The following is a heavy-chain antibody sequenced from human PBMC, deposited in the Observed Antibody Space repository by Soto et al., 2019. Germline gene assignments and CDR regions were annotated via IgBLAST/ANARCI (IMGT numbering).Heavy chain of an antibody. CDR1: GYTFTGYY. Sequence: ASVTVSCKASGYTFTGYYMHWVRQAPGQGLEWMGWINPNSGGTNYAQKFLGSVTLTTDTSINTAYMELTSLTSDDTALYYCARPPNPWEPYAFHIWGHGTLVTVSS. D-gene: IGHD1-26*01. J-gene: IGHJ3*02. CDR3: ARPPNPWEPYAFHI. V-gene: IGHV1-2*04. CDR2: INPNSGGT.